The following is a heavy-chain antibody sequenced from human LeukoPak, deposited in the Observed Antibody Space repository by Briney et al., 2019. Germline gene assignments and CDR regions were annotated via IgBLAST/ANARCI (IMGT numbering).Heavy chain of an antibody. J-gene: IGHJ6*03. CDR1: CGSISSSSYW. D-gene: IGHD5-12*01. CDR2: LYYSGST. CDR3: AGGGGYDFYYWYMDV. V-gene: IGHV4-39*06. Sequence: SEPMFPTSTVSCGSISSSSYWWGWIRQPPVEGLGWIGRLYYSGSTYHTSSPKRRVTISVDKSKNQFPLKLSSVAAADAAVYYCAGGGGYDFYYWYMDVWGKGTTVTISS.